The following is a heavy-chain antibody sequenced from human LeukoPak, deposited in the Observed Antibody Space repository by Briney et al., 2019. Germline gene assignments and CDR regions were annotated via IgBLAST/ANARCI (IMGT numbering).Heavy chain of an antibody. V-gene: IGHV3-30-3*01. CDR3: ARDPTVLTLNGDYYFDY. Sequence: HPGGSLRLSCAASGFTFSSYAMHWVRQAPGKGLEWVAVISYDGSNKYYADSVKGRFTISRDNSKNTLYLQMNSLRAEDTAVYYCARDPTVLTLNGDYYFDYWGQGTLVTVSS. CDR1: GFTFSSYA. D-gene: IGHD4-17*01. CDR2: ISYDGSNK. J-gene: IGHJ4*02.